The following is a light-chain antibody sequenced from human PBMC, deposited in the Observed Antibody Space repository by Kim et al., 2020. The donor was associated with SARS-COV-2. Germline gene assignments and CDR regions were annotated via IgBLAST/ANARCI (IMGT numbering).Light chain of an antibody. CDR3: QQYFEYPRT. V-gene: IGKV1-8*01. Sequence: SASTGDRVTITCRASQGIGTSLAWYQQKAGKAPKLLIYGASTLQSGVPSRFSGSVSGTDFTLTISLQSEDFATYYCQQYFEYPRTFGQGTKLEI. J-gene: IGKJ1*01. CDR2: GAS. CDR1: QGIGTS.